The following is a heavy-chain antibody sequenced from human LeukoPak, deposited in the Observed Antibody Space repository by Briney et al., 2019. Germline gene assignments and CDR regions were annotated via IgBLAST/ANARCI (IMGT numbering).Heavy chain of an antibody. D-gene: IGHD3-10*01. CDR2: ISETGTYT. CDR1: GLTFGTYA. V-gene: IGHV3-23*01. Sequence: PGGSLRLSCVSSGLTFGTYAMSWVRQAPGKGLEWVSSISETGTYTYYADAVQGRFTISRDNSNNTLFLQMDSLRAEDTAVYCCANGGCYYWGQGALVTVSS. J-gene: IGHJ4*02. CDR3: ANGGCYY.